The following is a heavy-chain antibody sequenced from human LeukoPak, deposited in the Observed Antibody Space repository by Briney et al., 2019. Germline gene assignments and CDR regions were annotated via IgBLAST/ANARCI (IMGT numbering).Heavy chain of an antibody. CDR3: ARARARVPIDY. V-gene: IGHV1-18*01. CDR2: ISAYNGNT. D-gene: IGHD3-10*01. J-gene: IGHJ4*02. Sequence: ASVKVSCKASGYTFTSYGISWVRQAPGQGLEWMGWISAYNGNTNYAQKLQGRVTMTRDTSISTAYMELSRLRSDDTAVYYCARARARVPIDYWGQGTLVTVSS. CDR1: GYTFTSYG.